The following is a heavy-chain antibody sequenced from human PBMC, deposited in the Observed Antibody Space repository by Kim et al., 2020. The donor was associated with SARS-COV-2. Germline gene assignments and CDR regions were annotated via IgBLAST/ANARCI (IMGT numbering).Heavy chain of an antibody. D-gene: IGHD2-21*01. CDR2: IYYSGST. CDR1: GGSISSSIYY. J-gene: IGHJ4*02. V-gene: IGHV4-39*07. CDR3: AREDSIGIYFDY. Sequence: SETLSLTCTVSGGSISSSIYYWGWLLPHPWLGLEWIGSIYYSGSTYYNPSLKSRVTISVDTSKNQFSLKLSSVTAADTAVYYCAREDSIGIYFDYWGQGTLVTVSS.